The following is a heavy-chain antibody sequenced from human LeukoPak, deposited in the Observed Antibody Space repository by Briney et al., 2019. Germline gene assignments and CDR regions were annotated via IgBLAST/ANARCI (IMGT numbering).Heavy chain of an antibody. Sequence: GGSLRLSCAASGFTFSTYWMHWVRQTLGKGLVWVSRINNDGSGTSYADSVKGRFTISRDNAKNTLYLQMNSLRAEDTAVYYCARDGILGSHDCWGQGTLVTVSS. D-gene: IGHD3-3*02. J-gene: IGHJ4*02. CDR3: ARDGILGSHDC. V-gene: IGHV3-74*01. CDR1: GFTFSTYW. CDR2: INNDGSGT.